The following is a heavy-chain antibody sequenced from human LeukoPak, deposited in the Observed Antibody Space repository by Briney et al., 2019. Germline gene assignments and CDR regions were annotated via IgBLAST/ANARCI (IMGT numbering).Heavy chain of an antibody. V-gene: IGHV1-69*06. CDR3: AREGFEKYSSGWTRHYNWFDP. J-gene: IGHJ5*02. D-gene: IGHD6-19*01. CDR2: IIPIFGTA. CDR1: GGIFSKYG. Sequence: GASVKVSCKASGGIFSKYGISWVRQAPGQGLEWMGGIIPIFGTANYAQKFQGRVTITADKSTSTAYMELSSLRSEDTAVYYCAREGFEKYSSGWTRHYNWFDPWGQGTLVTVSS.